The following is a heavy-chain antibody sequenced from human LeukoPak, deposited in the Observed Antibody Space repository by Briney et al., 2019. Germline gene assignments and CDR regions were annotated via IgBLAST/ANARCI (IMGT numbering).Heavy chain of an antibody. J-gene: IGHJ4*02. CDR3: ARADLIVVQGYYFDY. CDR1: GNSMSSKTDY. Sequence: SETLSLTCTVSGNSMSSKTDYWGWIRQPPGKGLEWIGSIYDSESIYYNPSLESRVTISVDVSKKHFSLKLNSVTAADTAVYYCARADLIVVQGYYFDYWGQGTLVTVSS. D-gene: IGHD3-22*01. CDR2: IYDSESI. V-gene: IGHV4-39*02.